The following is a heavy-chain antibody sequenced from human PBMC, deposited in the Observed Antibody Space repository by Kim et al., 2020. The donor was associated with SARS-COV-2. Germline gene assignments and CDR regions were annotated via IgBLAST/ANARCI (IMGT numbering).Heavy chain of an antibody. J-gene: IGHJ4*02. V-gene: IGHV3-74*01. D-gene: IGHD1-1*01. Sequence: GGSLRLSCAGAGFTFSAYWRHWVRQAPGKGLVWVSRVSSDGRSTSYADSVKGRFTISRDNAKNTLFLQMNGLRAEDTGVYYCAKGGTVNLDYWGQGTLVT. CDR2: VSSDGRST. CDR1: GFTFSAYW. CDR3: AKGGTVNLDY.